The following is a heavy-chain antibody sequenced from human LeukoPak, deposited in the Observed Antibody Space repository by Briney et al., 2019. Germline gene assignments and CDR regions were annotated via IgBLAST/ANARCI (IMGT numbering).Heavy chain of an antibody. CDR2: IYYSGST. J-gene: IGHJ6*02. Sequence: PSETLSLTCTVSGGSISSYYWSWIRQPPGKGLEWIGFIYYSGSTNYNPSLKSRATISVDTSKNQFPLKLSSVTAADTAVYYCARVPRHYYGMDVWGQGTTVTVSS. CDR1: GGSISSYY. CDR3: ARVPRHYYGMDV. V-gene: IGHV4-59*01.